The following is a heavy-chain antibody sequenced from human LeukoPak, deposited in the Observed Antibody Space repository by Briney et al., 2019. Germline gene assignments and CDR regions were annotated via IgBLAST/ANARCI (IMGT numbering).Heavy chain of an antibody. CDR2: ISYPGST. CDR1: GGSISNSSFY. D-gene: IGHD2-15*01. V-gene: IGHV4-39*01. CDR3: ARGPLLGVFNY. Sequence: KPSETLSLTCTVSGGSISNSSFYWGWIRQPPGKGLECIASISYPGSTFYNPSLRSRVTISVDTSKNQFSLRLSSVTAADTAVYYCARGPLLGVFNYWGQGTLVTVSS. J-gene: IGHJ4*02.